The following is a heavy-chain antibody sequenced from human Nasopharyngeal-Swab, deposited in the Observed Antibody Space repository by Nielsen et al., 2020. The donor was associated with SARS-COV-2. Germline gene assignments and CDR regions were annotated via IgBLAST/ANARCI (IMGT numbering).Heavy chain of an antibody. CDR2: IYYGGST. CDR1: GGSISSSTYY. D-gene: IGHD6-13*01. Sequence: SETLSLTCTASGGSISSSTYYWAWIRQPPGKGLEWIGSIYYGGSTYYNPSLKSRVTISVDTSKNQFSLKLSSVTAADTAVYYCATLSSSWYEYYFDYWGQGTLVTASS. J-gene: IGHJ4*02. CDR3: ATLSSSWYEYYFDY. V-gene: IGHV4-39*01.